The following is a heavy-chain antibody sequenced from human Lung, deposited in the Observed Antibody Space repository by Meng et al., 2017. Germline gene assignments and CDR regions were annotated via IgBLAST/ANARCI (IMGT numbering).Heavy chain of an antibody. CDR1: GYTFPDYW. D-gene: IGHD6-13*01. Sequence: VELVQAGAGVKKAGASVKVSCKASGYTFPDYWLHWVRRAPGQGLEWMGRINPKSGDTHYAQRFQGRVTMTGDTSISTAYMELSGLRSDDTAMYYCARDEDISAAGKLFSDYWGQGTLVTVSS. J-gene: IGHJ4*02. CDR3: ARDEDISAAGKLFSDY. V-gene: IGHV1-2*06. CDR2: INPKSGDT.